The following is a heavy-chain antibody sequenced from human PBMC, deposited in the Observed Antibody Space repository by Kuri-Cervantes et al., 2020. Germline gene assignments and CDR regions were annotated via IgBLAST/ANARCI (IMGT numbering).Heavy chain of an antibody. D-gene: IGHD4-17*01. V-gene: IGHV3-23*01. CDR3: ARDSGDYTSRWDH. CDR2: IGYSGDIT. CDR1: GFTFSSSA. Sequence: ETLSLTCVASGFTFSSSAMTWVRQAPGKGLEWVSAIGYSGDITYYADSVKGRFTISRDNSKNTVYLRMNSLRADDTAVYYCARDSGDYTSRWDHWGQGTLVTVSS. J-gene: IGHJ4*02.